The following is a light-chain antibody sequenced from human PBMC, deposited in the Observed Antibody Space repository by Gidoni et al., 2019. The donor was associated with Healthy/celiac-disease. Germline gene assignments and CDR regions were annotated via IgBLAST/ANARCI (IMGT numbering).Light chain of an antibody. J-gene: IGKJ4*01. Sequence: DIVMTQSPDSLAVSLGERATINCKSSQSVLYSSNNKNYLAWYQQKPGQPPKLLIYWASTRESGVPDRVSGSGSGTDVTLTISGLQAEDVAVYYCQQYYSTPLTFGGGTKVEIK. CDR2: WAS. CDR1: QSVLYSSNNKNY. CDR3: QQYYSTPLT. V-gene: IGKV4-1*01.